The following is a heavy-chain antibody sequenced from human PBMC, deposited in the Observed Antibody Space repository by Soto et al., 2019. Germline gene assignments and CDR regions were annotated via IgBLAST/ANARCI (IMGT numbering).Heavy chain of an antibody. J-gene: IGHJ6*02. V-gene: IGHV1-69*01. Sequence: QVQMLSPGSELNKPGSSVNVSCTAPGGTFSRYAICWVRLAPGQGLEWLGGIIPILGTANYAQKFQGRVTITADESTSTGYMELSSLRSEDTAVYYCARSQGGSSSLDIYYYYYYGMDVWGQGTTVTVSS. D-gene: IGHD2-15*01. CDR2: IIPILGTA. CDR3: ARSQGGSSSLDIYYYYYYGMDV. CDR1: GGTFSRYA.